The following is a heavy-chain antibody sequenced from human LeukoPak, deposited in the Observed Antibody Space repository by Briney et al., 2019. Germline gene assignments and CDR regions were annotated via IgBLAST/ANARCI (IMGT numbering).Heavy chain of an antibody. D-gene: IGHD3-3*01. CDR3: ARHRRFSYYYYYYMDV. J-gene: IGHJ6*03. V-gene: IGHV4-34*01. Sequence: PSETLSLTCAVYGGSFSGYYWSWIRQPPGKGLEWIGEINHSGSTNYNPSLKSRVTISVDTSKNQFSLKLSSVTAADTAVYYCARHRRFSYYYYYYMDVWGKGTTVTVSS. CDR1: GGSFSGYY. CDR2: INHSGST.